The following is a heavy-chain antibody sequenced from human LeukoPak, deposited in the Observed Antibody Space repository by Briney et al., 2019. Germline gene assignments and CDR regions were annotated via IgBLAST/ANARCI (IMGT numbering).Heavy chain of an antibody. Sequence: ASVKVSCKASRGTFSKYAISWVRQAPGQGLEWMGRIIPILNITHYAQKFQGRVTIAADKSTSTAHMELSSLRSEDTAVYYCARDDDRAREIDYWGQGTLVTVSS. CDR1: RGTFSKYA. J-gene: IGHJ4*02. V-gene: IGHV1-69*04. CDR2: IIPILNIT. D-gene: IGHD3-22*01. CDR3: ARDDDRAREIDY.